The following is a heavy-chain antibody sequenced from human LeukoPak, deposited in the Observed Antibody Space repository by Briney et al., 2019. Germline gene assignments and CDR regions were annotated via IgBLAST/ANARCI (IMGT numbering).Heavy chain of an antibody. V-gene: IGHV3-66*01. CDR3: ARDGSGSYGN. CDR1: GFTVSSHY. D-gene: IGHD3-10*01. J-gene: IGHJ4*02. Sequence: PGGSLRLSCAASGFTVSSHYMSWVRQAPGKGLEWVSVMYSSGTTFYADSVKGRFIISRDKSKNTLYLQMNSLRVEDTAVYYCARDGSGSYGNWGQGTLVTVSS. CDR2: MYSSGTT.